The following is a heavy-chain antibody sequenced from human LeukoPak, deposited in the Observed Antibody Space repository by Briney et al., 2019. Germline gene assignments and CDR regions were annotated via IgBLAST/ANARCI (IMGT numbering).Heavy chain of an antibody. CDR2: ISAYNGNT. CDR3: ATVTVAGSFDY. D-gene: IGHD6-19*01. Sequence: GASVKVSCKASGYTFTSYGISWVRQAPGQGREWMGWISAYNGNTNYAQKLQGRVTMTTDTSTSTAYMELRSLRSDDTAVYYCATVTVAGSFDYWGQGTLVTVSS. V-gene: IGHV1-18*01. J-gene: IGHJ4*02. CDR1: GYTFTSYG.